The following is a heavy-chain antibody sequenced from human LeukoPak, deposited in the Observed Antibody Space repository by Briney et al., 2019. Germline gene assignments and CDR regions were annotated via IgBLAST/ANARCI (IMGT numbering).Heavy chain of an antibody. Sequence: RGSVLVSCKASGYTFRIHDINWVRQAPGQGLEWMGWVSPKTGRTGYAQKFQGRVYMTTNASLSTDYMELSSRRSDDTAVYFCARESERNDGWFDPWGQGTLVTVSS. V-gene: IGHV1-8*01. J-gene: IGHJ5*02. CDR2: VSPKTGRT. CDR1: GYTFRIHD. D-gene: IGHD1-1*01. CDR3: ARESERNDGWFDP.